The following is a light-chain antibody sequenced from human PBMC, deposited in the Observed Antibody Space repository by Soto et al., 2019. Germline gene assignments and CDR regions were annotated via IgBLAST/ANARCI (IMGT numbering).Light chain of an antibody. CDR1: QSVSTSS. J-gene: IGKJ2*01. CDR2: GAS. CDR3: QQYGSSPYT. Sequence: EIVLTQSPGTLSLSPGERATLSCRASQSVSTSSLAWYQQKPDQAPRLLIYGASNSATGIPDRVSASGSGADFTLSISRLEPEDFAMYYCQQYGSSPYTFGQGTKLAI. V-gene: IGKV3-20*01.